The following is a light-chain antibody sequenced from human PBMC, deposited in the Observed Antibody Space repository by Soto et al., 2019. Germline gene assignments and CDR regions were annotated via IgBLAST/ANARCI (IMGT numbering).Light chain of an antibody. J-gene: IGKJ1*01. CDR1: QTIDSW. CDR2: KAS. V-gene: IGKV1-5*03. Sequence: DIRMTQSPSTLSVSLGDRVTITCRASQTIDSWLAWYQQRQGKPPNLLIYKASTLASGVPSRFSGSGYGTEFTLTINSLQTDDFATYYCQQYHIYSGTFGQGTKVDIK. CDR3: QQYHIYSGT.